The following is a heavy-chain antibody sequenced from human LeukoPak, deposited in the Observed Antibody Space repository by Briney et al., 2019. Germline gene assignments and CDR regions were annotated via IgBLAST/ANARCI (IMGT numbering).Heavy chain of an antibody. Sequence: GGSLRLSCAASGFTFSSYAMSWVRQAPGKGLEWVSAISGSGSSTYYADPVKGRFTISRDNSKNTLFLQMNSLRAEDTAVFYCAKRNYYDNSGINFDYWGQGTLVTVSS. CDR2: ISGSGSST. CDR1: GFTFSSYA. J-gene: IGHJ4*02. CDR3: AKRNYYDNSGINFDY. V-gene: IGHV3-23*01. D-gene: IGHD3-22*01.